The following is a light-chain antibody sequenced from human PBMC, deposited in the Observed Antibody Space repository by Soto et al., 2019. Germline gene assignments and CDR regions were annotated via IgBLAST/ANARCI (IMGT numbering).Light chain of an antibody. V-gene: IGLV2-14*01. J-gene: IGLJ2*01. CDR3: SSYTTSSTLG. CDR1: SSDIGAYNY. CDR2: GVT. Sequence: QYALTQPASVSGSPGQSITISCTGTSSDIGAYNYVSWYQQHPGKAPKLMIYGVTNRPSGVSNRFSGSKSGNTASLTISGLQAEDEADYYCSSYTTSSTLGFGGGTKLTVL.